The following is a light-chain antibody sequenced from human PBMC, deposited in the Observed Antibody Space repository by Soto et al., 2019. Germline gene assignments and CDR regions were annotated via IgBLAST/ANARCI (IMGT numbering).Light chain of an antibody. CDR3: QQSYNTPWT. J-gene: IGKJ1*01. V-gene: IGKV1-39*01. Sequence: DLQMTQSPSSLSASVGDRVTITCRASQSINSHLNWYQQKLGKAPKLLIYAASTLQSGVPSRFSGSESGTDFTLTISSLQPEDFATYYCQQSYNTPWTFGHGTKVEIK. CDR2: AAS. CDR1: QSINSH.